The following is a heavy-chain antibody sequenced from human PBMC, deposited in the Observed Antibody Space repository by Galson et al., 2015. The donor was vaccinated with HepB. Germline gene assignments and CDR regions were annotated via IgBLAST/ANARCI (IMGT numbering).Heavy chain of an antibody. CDR3: AKDLRFLKEYYYDSSGYLPLDY. D-gene: IGHD3-22*01. Sequence: SLRLSCAASGFTFSSYAMSWVRQAPGKGLEWVSAISGSGGSTYYADSVKGRFTISRDNSKNTLYLQMNSLRAEDTAVYHCAKDLRFLKEYYYDSSGYLPLDYWGQGTLVTVSS. V-gene: IGHV3-23*01. CDR2: ISGSGGST. CDR1: GFTFSSYA. J-gene: IGHJ4*02.